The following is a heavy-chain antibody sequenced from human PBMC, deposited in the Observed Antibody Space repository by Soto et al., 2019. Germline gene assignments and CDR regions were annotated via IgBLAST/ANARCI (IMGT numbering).Heavy chain of an antibody. CDR2: INPNSGGT. CDR3: AREPRITYYDFWSGYPQPYNWFDP. D-gene: IGHD3-3*01. V-gene: IGHV1-2*02. CDR1: GYTFTGYY. Sequence: ASVKVSCKASGYTFTGYYMHWVRQAPGQGLEWMGWINPNSGGTNYAQKFQGRVTMTRDTSISTACMELSRLRSDDTAVYYCAREPRITYYDFWSGYPQPYNWFDPWGQGTLVTVSS. J-gene: IGHJ5*02.